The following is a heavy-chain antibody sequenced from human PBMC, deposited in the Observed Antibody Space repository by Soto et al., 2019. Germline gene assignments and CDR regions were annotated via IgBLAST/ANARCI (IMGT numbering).Heavy chain of an antibody. CDR3: ARRRSGSYLFGSRYYYGMDV. D-gene: IGHD1-26*01. CDR1: GYSFTSYW. CDR2: IYPGDSDT. J-gene: IGHJ6*02. V-gene: IGHV5-51*01. Sequence: GESLKISCKGSGYSFTSYWIGWVRQMPGKGLEWMGIIYPGDSDTRYSPSFQGQVTISADKSISTAYLQWSSLKASETAMYYCARRRSGSYLFGSRYYYGMDVWGQGTTVTVSS.